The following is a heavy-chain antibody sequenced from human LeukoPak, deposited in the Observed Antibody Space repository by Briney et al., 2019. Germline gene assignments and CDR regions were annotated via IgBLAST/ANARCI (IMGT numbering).Heavy chain of an antibody. CDR3: ARDGGYCSSGTICYSRAEYYCYGMDV. J-gene: IGHJ6*02. D-gene: IGHD2-2*01. CDR1: GYIFPDYY. CDR2: INPNSGGT. Sequence: ASVKVSCKGSGYIFPDYYIYWVRQAPGQGLEWMGRINPNSGGTNYAQKFQGRVTMTRDTSISTVYMELSRLRSDDTAVYYCARDGGYCSSGTICYSRAEYYCYGMDVWGQGTTVTVSS. V-gene: IGHV1-2*06.